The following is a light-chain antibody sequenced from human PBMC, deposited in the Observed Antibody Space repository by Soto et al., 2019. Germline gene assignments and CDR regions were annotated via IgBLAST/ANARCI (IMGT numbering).Light chain of an antibody. V-gene: IGLV3-1*01. CDR1: KLGDKY. CDR3: QAWDSSTYV. Sequence: SYELTQPPSVSVSPGQTASITCSGDKLGDKYACWYQQKPGQSPVLVIYQDSKRPSGIPERFSGCNSGNTATLTISGTQAMAEADYYCQAWDSSTYVFGTGTKLTVL. J-gene: IGLJ1*01. CDR2: QDS.